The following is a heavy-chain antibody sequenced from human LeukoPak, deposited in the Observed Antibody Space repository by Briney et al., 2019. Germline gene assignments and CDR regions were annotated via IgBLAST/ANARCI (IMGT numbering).Heavy chain of an antibody. D-gene: IGHD6-19*01. CDR2: IYSGGTT. V-gene: IGHV3-53*01. CDR3: ARDSSGGFYFDY. J-gene: IGHJ4*02. Sequence: GGSLRPSCAASGFTVSSNYMSWVRQAPGKGLEWVSVIYSGGTTYYADSVKGRFAISRDSSKNTIYLQMNSLRAEDTAVYYCARDSSGGFYFDYWGQGTLVTVSS. CDR1: GFTVSSNY.